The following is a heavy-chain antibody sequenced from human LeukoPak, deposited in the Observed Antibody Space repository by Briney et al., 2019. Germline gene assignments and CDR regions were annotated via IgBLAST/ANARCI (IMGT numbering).Heavy chain of an antibody. D-gene: IGHD5-18*01. Sequence: SETLSLTCTVSGGSISSYYWSWIRQPPGKGLEWIGYIYYSGSTNYNPSLKSRVTISVDTSKNQFSLKLSSVTAADTAVYYCARGRSRGYSYGTFDYWGQGTLVTASS. J-gene: IGHJ4*02. CDR2: IYYSGST. V-gene: IGHV4-59*01. CDR1: GGSISSYY. CDR3: ARGRSRGYSYGTFDY.